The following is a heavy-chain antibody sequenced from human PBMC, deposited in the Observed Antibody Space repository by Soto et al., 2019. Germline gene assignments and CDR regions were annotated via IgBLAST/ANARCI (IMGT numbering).Heavy chain of an antibody. J-gene: IGHJ4*02. CDR3: ARDSMDYDSCGYIDY. V-gene: IGHV3-7*03. CDR1: GFTFSSYW. Sequence: GGSLRLSCAASGFTFSSYWMSWVRQAPGKGLEWVANIKQDGSEKYYVDSVKGRFTISRDNAKNSLYLQMNSLRAEDTAVYYCARDSMDYDSCGYIDYWGQGTLVTVSS. CDR2: IKQDGSEK. D-gene: IGHD3-22*01.